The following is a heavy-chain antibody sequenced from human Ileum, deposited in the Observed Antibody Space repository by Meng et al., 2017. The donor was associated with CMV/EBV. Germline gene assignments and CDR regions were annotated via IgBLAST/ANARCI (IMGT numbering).Heavy chain of an antibody. CDR1: GCTFVSFG. D-gene: IGHD6-6*01. CDR2: IRNDGSDT. Sequence: VGGVAVGGGVALTGGALSVPCAASGCTFVSFGLFWVRQPPGKGLEWVAFIRNDGSDTYHVDSVKGRFTISRDNSRNTLYLQMNSLRAEDTAVYYCAKVHSSWSSANYFDYWGQGTLVTVSS. CDR3: AKVHSSWSSANYFDY. J-gene: IGHJ4*02. V-gene: IGHV3-30*02.